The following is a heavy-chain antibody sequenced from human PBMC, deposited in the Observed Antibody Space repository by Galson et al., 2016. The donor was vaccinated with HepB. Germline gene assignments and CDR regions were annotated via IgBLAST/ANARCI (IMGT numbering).Heavy chain of an antibody. V-gene: IGHV1-58*01. CDR2: IVLASDNT. CDR3: ASDHLNDYVGDY. CDR1: GFTFTTSA. J-gene: IGHJ4*02. D-gene: IGHD4-17*01. Sequence: SVKVSCKASGFTFTTSAVQWVRQARGQRLEWIGWIVLASDNTNYAQKFQERVTITRDMSTSTVYMELSSLGSEDTAVYYCASDHLNDYVGDYWGQGTLVTVSS.